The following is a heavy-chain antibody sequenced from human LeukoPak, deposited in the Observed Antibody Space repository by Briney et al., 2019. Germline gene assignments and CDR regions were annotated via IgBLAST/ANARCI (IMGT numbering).Heavy chain of an antibody. V-gene: IGHV4-59*08. Sequence: PSETLTLTCTVSGGSISSYYWSWIRQPPGKGLEWIGYIYYSGSTNYNPSLKSRVTISVDTSKNQFSLKLSSVTAADTAVYYCARQGSPGAVAGKVFDYWGQGALVTASS. J-gene: IGHJ4*02. CDR1: GGSISSYY. CDR2: IYYSGST. CDR3: ARQGSPGAVAGKVFDY. D-gene: IGHD6-19*01.